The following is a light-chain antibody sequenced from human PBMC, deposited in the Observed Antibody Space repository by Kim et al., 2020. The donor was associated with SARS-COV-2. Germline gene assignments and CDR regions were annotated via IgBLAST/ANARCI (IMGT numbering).Light chain of an antibody. J-gene: IGLJ3*02. CDR3: YSAADTTLV. V-gene: IGLV3-27*01. Sequence: SYELTQPSSVSVIPGQTARITCSGDVLTSKYARWFQQKPGQAPVLIIYKDSERPSGIPERFSGSRSGTTVTLTISGAQVDDEADYYCYSAADTTLVFGRGTRLT. CDR1: VLTSKY. CDR2: KDS.